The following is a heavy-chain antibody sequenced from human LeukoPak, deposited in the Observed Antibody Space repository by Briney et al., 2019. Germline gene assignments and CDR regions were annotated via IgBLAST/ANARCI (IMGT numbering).Heavy chain of an antibody. CDR2: IKQDGSET. Sequence: GGSLRLSCAASGFTFTNNFMSWVRQVPGKGLEWVANIKQDGSETTYAGSVRGRFTIFRDNAKDSVYLQMNSLRAEDSATYYCVREGFYFFDFWGQGTLVTVSS. J-gene: IGHJ4*01. V-gene: IGHV3-7*01. CDR3: VREGFYFFDF. CDR1: GFTFTNNF.